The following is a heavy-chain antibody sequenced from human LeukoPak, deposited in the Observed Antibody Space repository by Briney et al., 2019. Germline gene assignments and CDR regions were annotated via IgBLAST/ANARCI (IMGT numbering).Heavy chain of an antibody. D-gene: IGHD5-12*01. CDR2: IIPILGIA. V-gene: IGHV1-69*04. Sequence: SVKVSCKASGGTFSSYAISWVRQAPGQGLEWMGRIIPILGIANYAQKFQGRVTITADKSTSTAYMELSSLRSEDTAVYYCARDLRPVDIVATAFDYWGQGTLVTVSS. CDR3: ARDLRPVDIVATAFDY. CDR1: GGTFSSYA. J-gene: IGHJ4*02.